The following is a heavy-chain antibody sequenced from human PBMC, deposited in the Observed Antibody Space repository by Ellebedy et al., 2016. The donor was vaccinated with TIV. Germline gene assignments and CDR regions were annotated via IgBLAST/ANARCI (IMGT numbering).Heavy chain of an antibody. V-gene: IGHV3-11*04. CDR2: ISSDGNTI. Sequence: GGSLRLSXAASGFTFSDYYMSWIRQAPGKGLEWLSCISSDGNTINDADSVKGRFTISRDDAKSSVSLLMNSLRVEDTAVYYCARERDFYGSSSYFEMGAWGPGTLVTVS. J-gene: IGHJ5*02. D-gene: IGHD3-10*01. CDR3: ARERDFYGSSSYFEMGA. CDR1: GFTFSDYY.